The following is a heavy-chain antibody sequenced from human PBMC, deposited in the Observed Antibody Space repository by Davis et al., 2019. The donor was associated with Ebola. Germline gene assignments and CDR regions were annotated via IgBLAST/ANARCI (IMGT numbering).Heavy chain of an antibody. V-gene: IGHV3-48*03. Sequence: PGGSLRLSCTASGFTFNKFQMNWVRQAPGKGLEWVSYISDSGSTTYYTDSVKGRFTISRDNAKNSLFLQMNSLRAEDTALYYCVPGTWIRGQGTLVTVSS. CDR1: GFTFNKFQ. CDR2: ISDSGSTT. D-gene: IGHD5-18*01. J-gene: IGHJ4*02. CDR3: VPGTWI.